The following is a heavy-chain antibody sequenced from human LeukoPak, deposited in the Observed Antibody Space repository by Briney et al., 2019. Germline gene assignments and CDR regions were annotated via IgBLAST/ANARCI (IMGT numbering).Heavy chain of an antibody. V-gene: IGHV3-33*01. Sequence: GGSLRLFCAASGFAFNTYAMHWVRQAPGQGLEWVALIWHDGSHKFYSNSVRGQFTISRDNSKNTVSLQMNNLRPEDTAVYYCAREIFGSGSYPDSWGQGTLVTVSS. D-gene: IGHD3-10*01. CDR3: AREIFGSGSYPDS. CDR2: IWHDGSHK. J-gene: IGHJ4*02. CDR1: GFAFNTYA.